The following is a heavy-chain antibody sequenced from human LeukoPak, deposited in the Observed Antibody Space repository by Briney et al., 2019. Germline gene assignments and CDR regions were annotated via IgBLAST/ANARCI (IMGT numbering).Heavy chain of an antibody. J-gene: IGHJ4*02. Sequence: SVKASCKASGGTSNSYAISWVRQAPGQGLEWMGGIIPIFGTANYAQKFQGRVTITTDESTSTAYMELSSLRSEDTAVYYCASTRCSGGSCYSSPSLDYWGQGTLVTVSS. V-gene: IGHV1-69*05. D-gene: IGHD2-15*01. CDR1: GGTSNSYA. CDR2: IIPIFGTA. CDR3: ASTRCSGGSCYSSPSLDY.